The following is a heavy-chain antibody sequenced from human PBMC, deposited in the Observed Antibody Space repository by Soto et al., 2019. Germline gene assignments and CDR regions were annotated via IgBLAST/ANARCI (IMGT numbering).Heavy chain of an antibody. D-gene: IGHD2-21*02. CDR3: ARRDSTV. V-gene: IGHV4-34*01. J-gene: IGHJ4*02. Sequence: SETLSLTCAVSGGSFSGFYWNWIRQPPGKGLEWIGEIDQSGTTTYNPSLKSRVIISADTSKNQFSLKLTSVTAADAAVYYCARRDSTVWGQGTLVTVSS. CDR1: GGSFSGFY. CDR2: IDQSGTT.